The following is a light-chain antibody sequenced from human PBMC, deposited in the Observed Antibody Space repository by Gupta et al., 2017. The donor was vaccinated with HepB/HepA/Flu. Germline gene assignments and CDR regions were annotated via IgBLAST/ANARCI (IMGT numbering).Light chain of an antibody. CDR3: QQDGSSPLT. Sequence: EIVLTQSPGTLSLSPGERVTLSCRASQSVSSSYLAWYQQKPGQAPRLLIYGASSRATGIPDRFSGSGSGTDFTLTIIRLEPEDFAVYYCQQDGSSPLTFGGGTKVEIK. CDR2: GAS. CDR1: QSVSSSY. V-gene: IGKV3-20*01. J-gene: IGKJ4*01.